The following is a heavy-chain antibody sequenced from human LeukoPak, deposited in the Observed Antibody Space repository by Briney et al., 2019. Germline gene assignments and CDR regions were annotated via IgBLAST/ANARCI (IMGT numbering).Heavy chain of an antibody. CDR3: ARDRLITYYYDSSGYYPGY. Sequence: GGSLRLSCAASGFTFSSYAMHWVRQAPGKGPEWVAVISYDGSKKYYADSVKGRFTISRDNSKNTLYLQMNSLRAEDTAVYYCARDRLITYYYDSSGYYPGYWGQGALVTVSS. CDR1: GFTFSSYA. CDR2: ISYDGSKK. D-gene: IGHD3-22*01. V-gene: IGHV3-30*04. J-gene: IGHJ4*02.